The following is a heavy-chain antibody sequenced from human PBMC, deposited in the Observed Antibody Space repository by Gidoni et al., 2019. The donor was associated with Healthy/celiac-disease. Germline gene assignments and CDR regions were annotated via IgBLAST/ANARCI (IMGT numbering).Heavy chain of an antibody. Sequence: QVQLVQSGAEVKKPGASVKVSCKASGYTFTSYGISWVRQAAGQGLEWMGWISAYNGNTNYAQKLQGRVTMTTDTSTSTAYMELRSLRSDDTAVYYCARSAARTYYYGFAGLDYYYYGMDVWGQGTTVTVSS. CDR2: ISAYNGNT. D-gene: IGHD3-10*01. J-gene: IGHJ6*02. V-gene: IGHV1-18*01. CDR1: GYTFTSYG. CDR3: ARSAARTYYYGFAGLDYYYYGMDV.